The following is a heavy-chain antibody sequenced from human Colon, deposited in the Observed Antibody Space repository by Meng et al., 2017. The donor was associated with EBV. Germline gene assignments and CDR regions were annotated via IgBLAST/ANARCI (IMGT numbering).Heavy chain of an antibody. D-gene: IGHD3-10*01. CDR2: IYHGVNI. J-gene: IGHJ5*02. CDR3: VRDTRRGGGWFDP. Sequence: QLPLTVSGPGLVRPSQTLSLPSAVSGDSSTSGDYSGTWIRQPPGKGLEWIGYIYHGVNIYYTPSLRSRVTISVDKSRNQFSLKLTSVSAADTAVYYCVRDTRRGGGWFDPWGQGTLVTVSS. CDR1: GDSSTSGDYS. V-gene: IGHV4-30-2*01.